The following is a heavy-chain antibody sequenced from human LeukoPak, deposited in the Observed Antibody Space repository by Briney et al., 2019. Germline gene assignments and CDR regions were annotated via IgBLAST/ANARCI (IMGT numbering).Heavy chain of an antibody. CDR3: ASGESAQQVFEY. J-gene: IGHJ4*02. CDR1: AFTVSSKY. CDR2: IHAGGNS. Sequence: GGSLKLSCAASAFTVSSKYMTWVRQAPGKGLDWVSVIHAGGNSIYADSVQGRFTVSRHNSENTVYLQMNSLRPEDTAVYYCASGESAQQVFEYWGQGTLVTVSS. V-gene: IGHV3-53*04. D-gene: IGHD4-17*01.